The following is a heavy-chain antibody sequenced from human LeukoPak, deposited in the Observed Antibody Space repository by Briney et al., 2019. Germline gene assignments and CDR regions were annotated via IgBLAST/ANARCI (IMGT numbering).Heavy chain of an antibody. J-gene: IGHJ4*02. V-gene: IGHV7-4-1*02. CDR1: GYTFTSYA. CDR2: INTNTGNP. CDR3: ARDPRSSGYYTTSPLDY. D-gene: IGHD3-3*01. Sequence: ASVTVSCKASGYTFTSYAMNWVRQAPGQGLEWMGWINTNTGNPTYAQGFTGRFVFSLDTSVSTAYLQISSLKAEDTAVYYCARDPRSSGYYTTSPLDYWGQGTLVTVSS.